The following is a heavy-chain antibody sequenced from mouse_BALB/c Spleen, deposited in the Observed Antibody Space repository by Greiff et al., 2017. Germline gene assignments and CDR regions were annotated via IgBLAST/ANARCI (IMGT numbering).Heavy chain of an antibody. Sequence: EVKLLESGAELVKPGASVKLSCTASGFNIKDTYMHWVKQRPEQGLEWIGRIDPANGNTKYDPKFQGKATITADTSSNTAYLQLSSLTSEDTAVYYCAYYGNHYYAMDYWGQGTSVTVSS. CDR3: AYYGNHYYAMDY. CDR1: GFNIKDTY. J-gene: IGHJ4*01. CDR2: IDPANGNT. D-gene: IGHD2-1*01. V-gene: IGHV14-3*02.